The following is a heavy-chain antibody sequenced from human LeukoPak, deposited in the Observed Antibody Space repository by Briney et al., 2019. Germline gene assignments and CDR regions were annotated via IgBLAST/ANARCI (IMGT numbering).Heavy chain of an antibody. CDR1: GYTFTFYY. J-gene: IGHJ3*02. CDR2: INPSGART. CDR3: ASLAAADDAFDI. D-gene: IGHD6-13*01. V-gene: IGHV1-46*01. Sequence: ASVKVSCKASGYTFTFYYMHWVRQAPGQGLEWMGIINPSGARTSYAQKFQGRVTMTRDTSTSTVYMQLSSLRSEDTALYYCASLAAADDAFDIWGQGTMVTVSS.